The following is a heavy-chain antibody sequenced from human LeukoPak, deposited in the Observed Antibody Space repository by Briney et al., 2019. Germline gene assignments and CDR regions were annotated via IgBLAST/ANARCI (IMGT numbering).Heavy chain of an antibody. CDR3: ARHPTGFPNWFDP. D-gene: IGHD1-14*01. J-gene: IGHJ5*02. CDR1: GYSFSNYW. Sequence: GESLKISCKGSGYSFSNYWIAWVRQMLGKGLEWMGSIHPGNTDTAYSPSFQGQVTLSADKSINTAYLQWSSLRASDTALYYCARHPTGFPNWFDPWGQGIFVTVSS. V-gene: IGHV5-51*01. CDR2: IHPGNTDT.